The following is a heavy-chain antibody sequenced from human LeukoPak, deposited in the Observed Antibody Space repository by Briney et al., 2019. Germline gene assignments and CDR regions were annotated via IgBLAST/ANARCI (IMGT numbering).Heavy chain of an antibody. CDR2: IIPIFGTA. V-gene: IGHV1-69*13. CDR1: GGTFTSYA. J-gene: IGHJ4*02. Sequence: SVKVSCKASGGTFTSYAISWVRQAPGQGLEWMGGIIPIFGTANYAQKFQGRVTITADESTSTAYMELSSLGSEDTAVYYCARAPLPSDTGFDYWGQGTLVTVSS. D-gene: IGHD1-14*01. CDR3: ARAPLPSDTGFDY.